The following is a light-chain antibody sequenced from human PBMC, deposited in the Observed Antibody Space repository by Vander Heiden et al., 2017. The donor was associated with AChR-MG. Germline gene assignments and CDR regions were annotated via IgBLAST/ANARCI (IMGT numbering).Light chain of an antibody. CDR2: DVT. V-gene: IGLV2-11*01. J-gene: IGLJ1*01. Sequence: QSALTQPRSVSGSPGQAVTISCTGTANDVGCYNCVSWYQQHPGTAPKLIIFDVTNRPSWVPDRFSASKSGNTASLTISGLQAEDEADYYCSSYAGRSAFYVFGSGTTVTVL. CDR1: ANDVGCYNC. CDR3: SSYAGRSAFYV.